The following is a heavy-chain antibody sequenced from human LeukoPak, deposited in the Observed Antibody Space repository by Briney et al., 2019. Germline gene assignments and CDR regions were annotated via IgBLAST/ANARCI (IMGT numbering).Heavy chain of an antibody. D-gene: IGHD3-3*01. J-gene: IGHJ6*02. CDR2: IIPILGIA. CDR1: GGTFSSYA. Sequence: SVKVSCKASGGTFSSYAISWVRQAPGQGLEWMGRIIPILGIANYAQKFQGRVTITADKSTSTAYMELSSLRAEDTAVYYCAKPPYDSTSLSNYRMDVWGQGTTVTVSS. V-gene: IGHV1-69*04. CDR3: AKPPYDSTSLSNYRMDV.